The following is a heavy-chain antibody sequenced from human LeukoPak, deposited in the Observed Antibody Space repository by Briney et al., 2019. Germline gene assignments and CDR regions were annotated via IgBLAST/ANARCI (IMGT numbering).Heavy chain of an antibody. CDR3: SRGLPGGLDP. J-gene: IGHJ5*02. Sequence: GGSLRLSCAASGFTFSNYDMHWVRQATGRGLEWLSSINTVGDTYYSGPVRGRFTISRENTKNSLYLQMNSLGAGDTAVYYCSRGLPGGLDPWGQGTLVTVSS. CDR2: INTVGDT. CDR1: GFTFSNYD. V-gene: IGHV3-13*04. D-gene: IGHD4-11*01.